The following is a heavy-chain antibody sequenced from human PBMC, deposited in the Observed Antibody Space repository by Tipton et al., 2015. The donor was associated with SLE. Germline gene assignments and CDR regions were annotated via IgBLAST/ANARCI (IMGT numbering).Heavy chain of an antibody. Sequence: TLSLTCTVSGGSIGSGGYYWSWIRQHPGKGLEWIGYIYYSGSTYYNPSLKSRVTISVDTSKNQFSLKLSSVTAADTAVYYCARGIAAAERPEYFQHWGQGTLVTVSS. CDR2: IYYSGST. J-gene: IGHJ1*01. V-gene: IGHV4-31*03. D-gene: IGHD6-13*01. CDR3: ARGIAAAERPEYFQH. CDR1: GGSIGSGGYY.